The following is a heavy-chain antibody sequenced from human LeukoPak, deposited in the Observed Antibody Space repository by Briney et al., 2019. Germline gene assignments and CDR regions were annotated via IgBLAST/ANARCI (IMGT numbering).Heavy chain of an antibody. Sequence: GRSLRLSCEASGFPFSFYAMHWVRQAPGKGLEWVGVISYNGSNKYYADSVKGRFTLSRDNSKNMLFLQMNSLRAEDTAVYYCARGRNTRSLDYWGQGTLVTVSS. CDR3: ARGRNTRSLDY. J-gene: IGHJ4*02. D-gene: IGHD2-15*01. CDR1: GFPFSFYA. V-gene: IGHV3-30*04. CDR2: ISYNGSNK.